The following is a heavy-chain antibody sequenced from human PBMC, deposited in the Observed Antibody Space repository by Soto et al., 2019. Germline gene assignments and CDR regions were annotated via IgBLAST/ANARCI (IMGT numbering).Heavy chain of an antibody. J-gene: IGHJ5*02. V-gene: IGHV4-39*01. D-gene: IGHD1-26*01. CDR2: IYYTGTT. CDR3: ARQVNSGTYDH. Sequence: QLQLQESGPGLVKPSETLSLTCTVSGGSVSSGAYYWGWIRQPPGKGLEWIGNIYYTGTTYYNPSLKGRVTISVDTSKNQFSLQVNSVTAADTTVYYCARQVNSGTYDHWGQGTLVTVSS. CDR1: GGSVSSGAYY.